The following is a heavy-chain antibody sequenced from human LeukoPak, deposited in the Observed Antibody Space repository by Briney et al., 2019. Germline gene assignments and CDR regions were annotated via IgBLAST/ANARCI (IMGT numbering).Heavy chain of an antibody. V-gene: IGHV3-30-3*01. Sequence: PGGSLRLSCAASGFTVSSNYMSWVRQAPGKGLEWVAVISYDGSKKDYADSVKGRFTISRDNSKNTLYMQMNILRADETAADYWASGDADYGDYIDYWGQGTLVTVSS. D-gene: IGHD4-17*01. CDR2: ISYDGSKK. CDR1: GFTVSSNY. J-gene: IGHJ4*02. CDR3: ASGDADYGDYIDY.